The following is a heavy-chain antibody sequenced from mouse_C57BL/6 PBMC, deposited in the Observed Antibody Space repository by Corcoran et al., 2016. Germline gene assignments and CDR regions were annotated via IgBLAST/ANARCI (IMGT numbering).Heavy chain of an antibody. Sequence: QVQLQQSGPELVKPGDSVKISCTASGYTFTGYYITWVKQRPGQGLEWIGWIYPGSGSTYYNEQFKGKATLTVDKSSSTAYMLLSSLTSEDSAVYFCASPIYDGTLDYWGQGTTLTVSS. CDR1: GYTFTGYY. J-gene: IGHJ2*01. V-gene: IGHV1-75*01. CDR2: IYPGSGST. D-gene: IGHD2-3*01. CDR3: ASPIYDGTLDY.